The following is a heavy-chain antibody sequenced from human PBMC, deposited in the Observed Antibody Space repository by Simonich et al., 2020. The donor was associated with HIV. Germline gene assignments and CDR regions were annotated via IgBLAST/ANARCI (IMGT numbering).Heavy chain of an antibody. D-gene: IGHD1-1*01. CDR1: GGSFSGYH. CDR3: ARESPVRDGYNYYYFHYYMDV. Sequence: QVQLQQWGAGLLKPSETLSLTCAVYGGSFSGYHWSWNRQPPGKGLEWIGEIKDSRSPNYTPSHKSRITISVDTSKNQFALKLTSVTAADTALYYCARESPVRDGYNYYYFHYYMDVWGKGTTVTVSS. J-gene: IGHJ6*03. CDR2: IKDSRSP. V-gene: IGHV4-34*01.